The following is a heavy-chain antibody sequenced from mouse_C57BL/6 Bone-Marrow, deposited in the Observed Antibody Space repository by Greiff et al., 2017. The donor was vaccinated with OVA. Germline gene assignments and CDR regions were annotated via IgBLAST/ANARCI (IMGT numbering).Heavy chain of an antibody. V-gene: IGHV1-76*01. J-gene: IGHJ2*01. Sequence: QVQLQQSGAELVRPGASVKLSCKASGYTFTDYYINWVKQRPGQGLEWIARIYPGSGNTYYNEKFKGKATLTAEKSSSTAYMQLSSLTSEDSAVYFCASCYSLYYFDYWGQGTTLTVSS. D-gene: IGHD6-1*01. CDR2: IYPGSGNT. CDR1: GYTFTDYY. CDR3: ASCYSLYYFDY.